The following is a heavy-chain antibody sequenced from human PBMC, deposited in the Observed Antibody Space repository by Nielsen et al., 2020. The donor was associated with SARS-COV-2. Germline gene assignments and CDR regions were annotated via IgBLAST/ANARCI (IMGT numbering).Heavy chain of an antibody. CDR3: ARDQSYGNDY. D-gene: IGHD3-10*01. CDR2: ISYDGSNE. Sequence: GGSLRLSCAASGFTFSSYGMHWVRQAPGKGLEWVAVISYDGSNEYYGDSVKGRFTISRDNAKNSLYLQMNSLRAEDTAVYYCARDQSYGNDYWGQGTLVTVSS. CDR1: GFTFSSYG. V-gene: IGHV3-33*05. J-gene: IGHJ4*02.